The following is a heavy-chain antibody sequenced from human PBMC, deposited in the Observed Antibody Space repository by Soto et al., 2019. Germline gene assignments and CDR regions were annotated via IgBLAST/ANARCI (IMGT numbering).Heavy chain of an antibody. D-gene: IGHD6-19*01. CDR3: ARALSRRQWLAGYFDY. J-gene: IGHJ4*02. Sequence: PSETLSLTCTVSGGSISSGDYYWSWIRQPPGKGLEWIGYIYYSGSTYYNPSLKSRVTISVDTSKNQFSLKLSSVTAADTAVYYCARALSRRQWLAGYFDYWGQGTLVTVSS. CDR1: GGSISSGDYY. V-gene: IGHV4-30-4*01. CDR2: IYYSGST.